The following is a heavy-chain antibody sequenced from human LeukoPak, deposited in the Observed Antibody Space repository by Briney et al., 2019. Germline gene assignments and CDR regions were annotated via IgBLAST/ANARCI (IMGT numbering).Heavy chain of an antibody. CDR3: ARRGVYSGFDY. V-gene: IGHV4-59*08. J-gene: IGHJ4*02. D-gene: IGHD1-26*01. Sequence: PSETLSLTCTVSGGSISSYYWSWIRQPPGKGVEWIGYIYYSGSTNYNPSLKSRGTISVDTSKNQFSLKLSSVTAADTAVYYCARRGVYSGFDYWGQGTLVTVSS. CDR1: GGSISSYY. CDR2: IYYSGST.